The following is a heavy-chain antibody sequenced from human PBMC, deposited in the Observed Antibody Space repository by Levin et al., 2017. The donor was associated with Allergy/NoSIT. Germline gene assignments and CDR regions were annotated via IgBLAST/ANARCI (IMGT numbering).Heavy chain of an antibody. J-gene: IGHJ4*02. CDR1: GFTFTHYA. V-gene: IGHV3-30-3*01. D-gene: IGHD1-1*01. CDR3: ARAYKLERLDH. CDR2: TSNDGTKK. Sequence: GGSLRLSCAASGFTFTHYAMHWVRQAPGRGLEWVTLTSNDGTKKYYADSVQGRFSISRDDSNSTLYLQMNSLRPEDTAVYYCARAYKLERLDHWGQGTLVTVSS.